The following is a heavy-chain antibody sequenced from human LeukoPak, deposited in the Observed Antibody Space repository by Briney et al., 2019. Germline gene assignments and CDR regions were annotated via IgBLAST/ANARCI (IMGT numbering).Heavy chain of an antibody. CDR1: GGSINSYF. V-gene: IGHV4-4*07. D-gene: IGHD4-17*01. J-gene: IGHJ4*02. Sequence: SETLSLTCTISGGSINSYFWSWIRQPAGKGLEWIGRIYSSGSTNYKSSLKSRVSMSVDTSKNQFSLRLSSVTAADTAVYYCARDVYDYGDYTIDYWGQGTLVTVSS. CDR3: ARDVYDYGDYTIDY. CDR2: IYSSGST.